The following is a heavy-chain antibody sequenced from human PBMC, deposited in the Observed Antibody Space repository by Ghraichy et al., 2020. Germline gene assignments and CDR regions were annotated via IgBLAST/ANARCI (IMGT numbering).Heavy chain of an antibody. CDR3: ARGSGKDPPGFDY. CDR1: GGSFSGYY. Sequence: SENLSLTCAVYGGSFSGYYWSWIRQPPGKGLEWIGEINHSGSTNYKPSLKSRVTISVDTSKNQFSLKLSSVTAADTAVYYCARGSGKDPPGFDYWGQGTLVTVSS. CDR2: INHSGST. J-gene: IGHJ4*02. V-gene: IGHV4-34*01.